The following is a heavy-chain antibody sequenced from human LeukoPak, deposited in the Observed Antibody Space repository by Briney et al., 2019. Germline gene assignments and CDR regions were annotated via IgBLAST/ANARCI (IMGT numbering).Heavy chain of an antibody. CDR1: GGSISSGSAY. D-gene: IGHD1-26*01. Sequence: PSETLSLTCTVSGGSISSGSAYWSWLRQPAGKGLEWIGRIYSSGNTNYTPSLKSRVTISLDTSKNQFSLKLSSVTAADTAVYYCAGEVGGSWFDPWGLGTLVTVSS. CDR2: IYSSGNT. CDR3: AGEVGGSWFDP. J-gene: IGHJ5*02. V-gene: IGHV4-61*02.